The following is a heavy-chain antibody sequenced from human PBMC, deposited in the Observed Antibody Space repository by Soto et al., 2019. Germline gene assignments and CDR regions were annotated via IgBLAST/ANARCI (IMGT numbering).Heavy chain of an antibody. V-gene: IGHV4-59*01. CDR2: IYYSGST. J-gene: IGHJ5*02. CDR3: AREFHPWNWFDP. Sequence: SETLSLTCTVSGGSISSYYWSWIRQPPGKGLEWIGYIYYSGSTNYNPSLKSRVTISVDTSKNQFSLKLSSVTAADTAVYYCAREFHPWNWFDPWGQGTLVTVSS. CDR1: GGSISSYY.